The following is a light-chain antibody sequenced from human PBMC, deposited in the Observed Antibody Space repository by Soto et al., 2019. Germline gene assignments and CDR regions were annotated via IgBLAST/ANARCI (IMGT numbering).Light chain of an antibody. V-gene: IGLV1-40*01. CDR3: QSYDSSLSGSV. J-gene: IGLJ3*02. CDR2: GNS. Sequence: QSVLTQLPSVSGAPGQRVTICCTGRSSNIGAGYDVHWYQQLPGTAPKLLISGNSNRPSGVPDRFSGSKSGTSASLAITGLQAEDEADYYCQSYDSSLSGSVFGGGTKLTVL. CDR1: SSNIGAGYD.